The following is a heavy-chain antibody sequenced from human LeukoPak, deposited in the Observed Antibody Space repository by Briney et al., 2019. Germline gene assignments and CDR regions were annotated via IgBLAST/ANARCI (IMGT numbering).Heavy chain of an antibody. D-gene: IGHD5-18*01. V-gene: IGHV4-34*01. CDR2: INHSGST. J-gene: IGHJ4*02. Sequence: KASETLSLTCAVYGGSFSGYYWSWIRQPPGKGLEWIGEINHSGSTNYNPSLKSRVTISVDTSKNQFSLKLSSVTAADTAVYYCARGGRYSYGRRLDYWGQGTLVTVSS. CDR1: GGSFSGYY. CDR3: ARGGRYSYGRRLDY.